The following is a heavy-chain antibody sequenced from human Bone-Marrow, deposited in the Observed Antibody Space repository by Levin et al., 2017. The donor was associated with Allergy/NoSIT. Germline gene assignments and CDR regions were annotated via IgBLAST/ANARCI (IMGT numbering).Heavy chain of an antibody. CDR3: AKDYVSTSWSYAFDM. D-gene: IGHD3-10*02. V-gene: IGHV3-30*18. J-gene: IGHJ3*02. CDR1: ALSFTTDA. CDR2: ISYDGRRT. Sequence: GGSLRLSCAASALSFTTDAMHWVRQAPGKGPEWVAAISYDGRRTYYAESVKGRFTISRDNSKNTLYLQMNSLRAEDTAVYYCAKDYVSTSWSYAFDMWGQGTMVTVSS.